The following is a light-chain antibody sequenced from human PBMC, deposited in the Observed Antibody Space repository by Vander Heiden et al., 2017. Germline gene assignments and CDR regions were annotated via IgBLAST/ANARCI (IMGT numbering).Light chain of an antibody. CDR1: HGVSSNY. Sequence: EVVFPQSPDTLSLSPGERATLSCSANHGVSSNYLAWYQQKPGQAPRSLIYSASSRETGIPERFSGSGSGTDFTLTISSLEPEDFAAYYCQQYGSYPRTFGPGTKVEIK. CDR3: QQYGSYPRT. V-gene: IGKV3-20*01. J-gene: IGKJ3*01. CDR2: SAS.